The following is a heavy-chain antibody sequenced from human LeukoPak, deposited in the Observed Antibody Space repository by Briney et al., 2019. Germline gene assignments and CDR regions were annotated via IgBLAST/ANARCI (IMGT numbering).Heavy chain of an antibody. V-gene: IGHV3-30*18. J-gene: IGHJ4*02. D-gene: IGHD2-15*01. CDR1: GFTFSSYG. CDR3: AKDGPYLGYCSGGSCYYLDY. Sequence: GGALRHSRAAPGFTFSSYGMHWVRDAPGKRLERGADISYDGSNKYYADSVKGGFTISRDNSKNTLYLQMNSLRAEDTAVYDCAKDGPYLGYCSGGSCYYLDYWGQGTLVTVSS. CDR2: ISYDGSNK.